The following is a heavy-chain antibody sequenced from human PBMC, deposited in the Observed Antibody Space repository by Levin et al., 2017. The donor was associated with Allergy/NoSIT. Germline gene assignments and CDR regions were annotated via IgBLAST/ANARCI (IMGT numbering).Heavy chain of an antibody. V-gene: IGHV3-15*07. CDR2: IKSKIAGGTT. J-gene: IGHJ4*02. CDR1: DFSFSNAW. Sequence: PGGSLRLSCAASDFSFSNAWMSWVRQAPGKGLEWVGLIKSKIAGGTTDYAAPVKGRFTISRDDSKNTLYLQMDSLKTEDTAVYYCTAPFSYDFWSGKKIYDYWGQGTLVTVSS. D-gene: IGHD3-3*01. CDR3: TAPFSYDFWSGKKIYDY.